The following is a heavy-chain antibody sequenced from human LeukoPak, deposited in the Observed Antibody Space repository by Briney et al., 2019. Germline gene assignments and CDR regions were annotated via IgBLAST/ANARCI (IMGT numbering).Heavy chain of an antibody. CDR3: ARDLPTVTTRYFDY. CDR1: GYTFTGYY. D-gene: IGHD4-11*01. J-gene: IGHJ4*02. V-gene: IGHV1-2*02. Sequence: ASVKVSCKASGYTFTGYYIDWVRQAPGQELEWMGWINPNSGGTNYAHKFQGRITMTRNTSISTAYMELSRLRSDDTAVYYCARDLPTVTTRYFDYWGQGTLVTVSS. CDR2: INPNSGGT.